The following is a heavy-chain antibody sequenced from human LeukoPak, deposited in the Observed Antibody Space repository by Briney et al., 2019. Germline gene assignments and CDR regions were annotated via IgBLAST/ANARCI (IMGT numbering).Heavy chain of an antibody. V-gene: IGHV6-1*01. CDR2: TYYRSKWYN. CDR1: GDSVSSNSAA. CDR3: ARGNLWFGELLGVDFDY. Sequence: SQTLSLTCAISGDSVSSNSAAWNWIRQSPSRGLEWLGRTYYRSKWYNDYAVSVKSRITINPDTSKNQFSLQLNSVTPEDTAVYYCARGNLWFGELLGVDFDYWGQGTLVTVSS. D-gene: IGHD3-10*01. J-gene: IGHJ4*02.